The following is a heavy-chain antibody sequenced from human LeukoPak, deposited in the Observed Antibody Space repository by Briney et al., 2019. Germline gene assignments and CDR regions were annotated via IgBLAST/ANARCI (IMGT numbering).Heavy chain of an antibody. V-gene: IGHV4-31*03. D-gene: IGHD4-17*01. CDR1: GGSISSGGYY. J-gene: IGHJ4*02. CDR3: ARDRDRDYDYGDYLPLGYFDY. Sequence: SQTLSLTCTVSGGSISSGGYYWSWIRQHPGKGLEWIGYIYYSGSTYYNPSLKSRVTISVDTSKNQFSLKLSSVTAADTAVYYCARDRDRDYDYGDYLPLGYFDYWGQGTLVTVSS. CDR2: IYYSGST.